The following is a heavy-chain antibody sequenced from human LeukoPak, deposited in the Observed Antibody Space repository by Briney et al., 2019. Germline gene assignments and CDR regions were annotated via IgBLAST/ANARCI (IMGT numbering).Heavy chain of an antibody. J-gene: IGHJ4*02. CDR1: GGSISSSSYY. CDR3: ARDFYGGLDY. D-gene: IGHD4-23*01. V-gene: IGHV4-39*07. CDR2: IYYSGST. Sequence: PSETLSLTCTVSGGSISSSSYYWGWIRQPPGKGLEWIGSIYYSGSTYYSPSLKSRVTISVDTSKNQFSLKLSSVTAADTAVYYCARDFYGGLDYWGQGTLVTVSS.